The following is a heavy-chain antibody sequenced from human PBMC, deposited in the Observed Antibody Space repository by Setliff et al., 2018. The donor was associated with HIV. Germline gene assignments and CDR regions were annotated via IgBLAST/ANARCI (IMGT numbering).Heavy chain of an antibody. CDR1: GYTFNNYA. CDR3: ARRGSVGAWYDKPIYFYYYMDV. D-gene: IGHD6-19*01. J-gene: IGHJ6*03. V-gene: IGHV3-23*01. Sequence: GGSLRLSCAASGYTFNNYAMTWVRQAPGKGLEWVSGISAGSYTTYYADSVKGRFTISRDNSKNTLYLQMNNLRAEDTAVYYCARRGSVGAWYDKPIYFYYYMDVWGKGTTVTVSS. CDR2: ISAGSYTT.